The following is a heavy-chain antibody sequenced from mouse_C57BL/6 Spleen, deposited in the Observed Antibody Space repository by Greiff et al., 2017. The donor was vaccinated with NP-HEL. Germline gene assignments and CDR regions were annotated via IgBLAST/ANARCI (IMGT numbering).Heavy chain of an antibody. J-gene: IGHJ4*01. CDR3: ARRGDGYYGSSYGYAMDY. D-gene: IGHD1-1*01. CDR2: INPSSGYT. CDR1: GYTFTSYW. V-gene: IGHV1-7*01. Sequence: QVHVKQSGAELAKPGASVKLSCKASGYTFTSYWMHWVKQRPGQGLEWIGYINPSSGYTKYNQKFKDKATLTADKSSSTAYMQLSSLTYEDSAVYYCARRGDGYYGSSYGYAMDYWGQGTSVTVSS.